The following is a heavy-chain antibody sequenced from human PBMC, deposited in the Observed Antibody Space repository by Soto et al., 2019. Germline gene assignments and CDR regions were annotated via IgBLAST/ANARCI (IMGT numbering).Heavy chain of an antibody. J-gene: IGHJ4*02. Sequence: QVQLVQSGAEVKKPGASVKISCKTSGYTFTTYDINWVRQATGQGLERLGWINPNADKTGFAQKFQGRVTMTRDTSINTVYMELNNLRSEDTAVYYCARQRRGTWYYFDHWGQGTLVTVSS. CDR1: GYTFTTYD. D-gene: IGHD3-16*01. CDR3: ARQRRGTWYYFDH. V-gene: IGHV1-8*01. CDR2: INPNADKT.